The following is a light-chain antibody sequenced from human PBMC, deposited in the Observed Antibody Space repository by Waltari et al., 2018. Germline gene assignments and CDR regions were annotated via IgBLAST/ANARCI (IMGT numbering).Light chain of an antibody. CDR3: QQYYSYPRT. V-gene: IGKV1-8*01. Sequence: AIRITQSPSSLSESTRVRATITCWASQGISSYLAWYQQKPGKAPKLLIYAASTLQSGVPSRFSGSGSGTDFTLTISCLQSEDFATYYCQQYYSYPRTFGQGTKVEIK. J-gene: IGKJ1*01. CDR2: AAS. CDR1: QGISSY.